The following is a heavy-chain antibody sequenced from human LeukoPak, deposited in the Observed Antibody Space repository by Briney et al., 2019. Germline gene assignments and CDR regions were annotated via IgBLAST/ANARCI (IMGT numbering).Heavy chain of an antibody. J-gene: IGHJ4*02. CDR1: GGSFSGYY. CDR2: INHSGST. CDR3: ARNGDYCLDY. Sequence: SETLSLTCAVYGGSFSGYYWSWIRQPPGKGLEWIGEINHSGSTNYNPSLKSRVTISVDTSKNQFSLKLTSMAAADTAVYYCARNGDYCLDYWGQGTLVTVSS. V-gene: IGHV4-34*01. D-gene: IGHD3-10*01.